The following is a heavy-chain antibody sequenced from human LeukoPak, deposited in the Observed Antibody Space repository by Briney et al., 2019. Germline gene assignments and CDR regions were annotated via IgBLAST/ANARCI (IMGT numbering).Heavy chain of an antibody. CDR3: AREYSSINWFDP. J-gene: IGHJ5*02. Sequence: SETLSLTCTVSGGSIISSSYYWGWIRRPPGKGLEWIGSIYYSGSTYYNPSLKSRVTISVDTSKNQFSLKLSSVTAADTAVYYCAREYSSINWFDPWGQGTLVTASS. CDR2: IYYSGST. CDR1: GGSIISSSYY. D-gene: IGHD6-19*01. V-gene: IGHV4-39*07.